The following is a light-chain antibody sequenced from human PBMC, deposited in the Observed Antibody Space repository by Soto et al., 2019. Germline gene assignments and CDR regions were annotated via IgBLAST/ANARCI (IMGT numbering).Light chain of an antibody. J-gene: IGKJ1*01. CDR2: WAS. CDR3: RQYYSTPWT. Sequence: DIAMTESPDSLAVSLGERATINCKSSQSVLYSSNNKNYLAWYQQKPGQPPKLLIYWASTRESGVPDRLSGSGSGTDFTLTISSLQAEDVAIYYCRQYYSTPWTFGQGTKVDIK. V-gene: IGKV4-1*01. CDR1: QSVLYSSNNKNY.